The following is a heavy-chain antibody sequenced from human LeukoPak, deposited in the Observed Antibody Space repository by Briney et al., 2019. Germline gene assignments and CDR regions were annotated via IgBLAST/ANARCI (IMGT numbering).Heavy chain of an antibody. Sequence: PSETLSLTCTVSGGSISSSNFYWGWIRQPPGKGLEWIGTIYYSGSTNYNPSLKSRVTISVDTSKNQFSLKLSSVTAADTAVYYCAGYGGASDYWGQGTLVTVSS. CDR2: IYYSGST. J-gene: IGHJ4*02. CDR3: AGYGGASDY. CDR1: GGSISSSNFY. V-gene: IGHV4-39*07. D-gene: IGHD3-16*01.